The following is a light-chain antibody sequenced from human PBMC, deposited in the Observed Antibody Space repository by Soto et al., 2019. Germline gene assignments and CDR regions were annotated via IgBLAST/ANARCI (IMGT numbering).Light chain of an antibody. J-gene: IGLJ1*01. Sequence: QSVLTQPPSVSAAPGQTVTISCSGSSSNIRNNYVSWYQQLPGTAPKLLIYDNNKRPSEIPDRFSGSKSGTSATLGITGLQTGDEADYYCGTWDSSLSVYVFGTGTKVTVL. CDR3: GTWDSSLSVYV. CDR1: SSNIRNNY. CDR2: DNN. V-gene: IGLV1-51*01.